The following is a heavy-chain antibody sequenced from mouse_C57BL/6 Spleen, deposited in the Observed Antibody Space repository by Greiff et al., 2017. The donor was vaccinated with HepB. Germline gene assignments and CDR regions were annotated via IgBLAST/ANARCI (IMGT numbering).Heavy chain of an antibody. Sequence: VQLQQSGPELVKPGASVKISCKASGYTFTDYYMNWVKQSHGKSLEWIGDINPNNGGTSYNQKFKGKATLTVDKSSSTAYMELRSLTSEDSAVYYCARAADYYGSSPYAMDYWGQGTSVTVSS. CDR1: GYTFTDYY. CDR3: ARAADYYGSSPYAMDY. CDR2: INPNNGGT. J-gene: IGHJ4*01. V-gene: IGHV1-26*01. D-gene: IGHD1-1*01.